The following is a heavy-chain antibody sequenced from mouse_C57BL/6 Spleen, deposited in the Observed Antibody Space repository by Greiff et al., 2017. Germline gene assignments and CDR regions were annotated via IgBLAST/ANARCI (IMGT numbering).Heavy chain of an antibody. CDR3: AWDDKTTIAQFAY. J-gene: IGHJ3*01. V-gene: IGHV7-1*01. CDR1: GFTFSDFY. CDR2: SRNKANDYTT. Sequence: EVKLMDSGGGLVQSGRSLRLSCATSGFTFSDFYMEWVRQAPGRGLEWIAASRNKANDYTTEHSASVKGRFIVTGETSQSILYRQMTALRDVDTAIYYCAWDDKTTIAQFAYWGQGTLVTVAA. D-gene: IGHD1-1*01.